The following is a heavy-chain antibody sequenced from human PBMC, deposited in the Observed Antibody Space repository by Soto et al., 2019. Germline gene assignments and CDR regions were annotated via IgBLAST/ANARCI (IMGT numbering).Heavy chain of an antibody. Sequence: SVQVSFKPACFSVNVYGIDWVRQSPGQGLEWMGGLIPIYDEPYYAQKFQGRVTITADKSTTTVHLELSSLRSEDTAVYFCARVRDPHLDHYGLDVWGQGPTVTVSS. V-gene: IGHV1-69*06. CDR2: LIPIYDEP. J-gene: IGHJ6*02. CDR3: ARVRDPHLDHYGLDV. CDR1: CFSVNVYG.